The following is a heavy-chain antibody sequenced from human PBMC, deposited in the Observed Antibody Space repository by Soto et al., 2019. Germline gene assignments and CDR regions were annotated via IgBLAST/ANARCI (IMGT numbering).Heavy chain of an antibody. Sequence: QVQLQQWGAGLLKPSETLSLTCAVNSESLSGYYWSWIRQSPGKGLERIGEIDGSGNTNYSPSLRSRVAMSVDTSKTRFSLNLTSVSAADTAAYYCVGARGRLVGFDYWGQGTRVTVSS. D-gene: IGHD1-26*01. J-gene: IGHJ4*02. CDR2: IDGSGNT. V-gene: IGHV4-34*01. CDR3: VGARGRLVGFDY. CDR1: SESLSGYY.